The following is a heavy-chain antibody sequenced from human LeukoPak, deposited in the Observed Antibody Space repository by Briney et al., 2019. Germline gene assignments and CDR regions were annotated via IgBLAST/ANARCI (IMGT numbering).Heavy chain of an antibody. Sequence: PGGSLRLSCVASGFTFSSYSMDWVRRAPGKGLEWVSYISSSSSTIYYADSVKGRFTISRDNAKNSLYLQMNSLRAEDTAVYYCARRYDFWSGYYTDYFDYWGQGTLVTVSS. CDR2: ISSSSSTI. V-gene: IGHV3-48*01. CDR1: GFTFSSYS. J-gene: IGHJ4*02. D-gene: IGHD3-3*01. CDR3: ARRYDFWSGYYTDYFDY.